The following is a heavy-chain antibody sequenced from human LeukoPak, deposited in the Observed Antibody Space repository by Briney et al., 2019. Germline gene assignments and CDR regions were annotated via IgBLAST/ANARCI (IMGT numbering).Heavy chain of an antibody. J-gene: IGHJ4*02. CDR1: GDSITGYY. CDR2: IYTSGST. CDR3: AREGIYDTSGYTSFDY. Sequence: SETLSLTCTVSGDSITGYYWSWIRQPAGKGLEWIGRIYTSGSTNYNPSLKSRVTMSVDTSKNQFSLRLSSVTAADTAVYYCAREGIYDTSGYTSFDYWGQGTLVTVCS. D-gene: IGHD3-22*01. V-gene: IGHV4-4*07.